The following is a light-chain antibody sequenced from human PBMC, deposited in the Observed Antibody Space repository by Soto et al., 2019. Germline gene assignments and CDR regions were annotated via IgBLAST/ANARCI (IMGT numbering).Light chain of an antibody. CDR3: QQYDDWLRLT. Sequence: EIVMTQSPATLSVSPGERATLSCRASQSVSSNLAWYQQTPGQAPRLLIYGASTRATGIPARFSGSGSGTDFTLTISSLEPEDFAVYFCQQYDDWLRLTFGQGTRLEIK. J-gene: IGKJ5*01. CDR1: QSVSSN. CDR2: GAS. V-gene: IGKV3-15*01.